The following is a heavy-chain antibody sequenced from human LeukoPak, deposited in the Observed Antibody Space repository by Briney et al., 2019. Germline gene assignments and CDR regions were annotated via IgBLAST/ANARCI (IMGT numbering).Heavy chain of an antibody. D-gene: IGHD3-3*01. V-gene: IGHV4-34*01. CDR3: AVTNYDFWSGYYYFDY. Sequence: SETLSLTCAVYGGSFSGYYWSWIRQPPGKGLEWIGEINHSGSTNYNPSLKSRVTISVDTSKNQFSLKLSSVTAADTAVYYCAVTNYDFWSGYYYFDYWGQGTLVTVSS. CDR1: GGSFSGYY. CDR2: INHSGST. J-gene: IGHJ4*02.